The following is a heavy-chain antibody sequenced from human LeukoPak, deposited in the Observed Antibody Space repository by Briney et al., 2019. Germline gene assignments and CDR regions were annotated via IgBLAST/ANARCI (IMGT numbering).Heavy chain of an antibody. CDR3: VRGSTLRHYQY. J-gene: IGHJ4*02. CDR2: IYYSGST. V-gene: IGHV4-39*01. Sequence: PSETLSLTCTVSGGSISSSTYYWGWIRWPPGKGLEWIGSIYYSGSTYYNPSLKSRVTVSVDTSKSQFSLKLSSVTAADTAVYYCVRGSTLRHYQYWGQGTLVTVSS. D-gene: IGHD3-16*01. CDR1: GGSISSSTYY.